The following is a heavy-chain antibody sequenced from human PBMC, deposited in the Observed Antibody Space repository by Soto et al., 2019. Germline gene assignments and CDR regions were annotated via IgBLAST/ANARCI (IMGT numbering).Heavy chain of an antibody. D-gene: IGHD3-10*01. CDR2: IYHSGST. J-gene: IGHJ6*02. Sequence: PSETLSLTCAVSGGSISSSNWWSWVRQPPGKGLAWIGDIYHSGSTNYNPSLKSRVTISVDKSKNQFSLKLSSVTAADTAVYYCARDLTMVRGVMVGMDVWGQGTTVTVSS. CDR1: GGSISSSNW. V-gene: IGHV4-4*02. CDR3: ARDLTMVRGVMVGMDV.